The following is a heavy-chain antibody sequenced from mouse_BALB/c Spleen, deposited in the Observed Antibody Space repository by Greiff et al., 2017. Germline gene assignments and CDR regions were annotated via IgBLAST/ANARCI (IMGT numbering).Heavy chain of an antibody. CDR1: GYTFTSYN. Sequence: QVQLQQPGAELVKPGASVKMSCKASGYTFTSYNMHWVKQTPGQGLEWIGAIYPGNGDTSYNQKFKGKATLTADKSSSTAYMQLSSLTSEDSAVYYCARATVVNYYAMDYWGQGTSVTVSS. D-gene: IGHD1-1*01. J-gene: IGHJ4*01. CDR3: ARATVVNYYAMDY. V-gene: IGHV1-12*01. CDR2: IYPGNGDT.